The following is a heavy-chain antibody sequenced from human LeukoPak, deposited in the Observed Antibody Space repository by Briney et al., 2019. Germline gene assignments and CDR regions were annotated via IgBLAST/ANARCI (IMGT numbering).Heavy chain of an antibody. V-gene: IGHV4-4*07. CDR1: GGSISGYY. Sequence: SETLSLTCTVSGGSISGYYWSCIRQPAGKGLEWIGRIYTSGSTNYNPSLKSRVTMSVDTSKNQFSLKLSSVTAADTAVYYCARASPTTNKGAYGWFDPWGQGTLVTVSS. J-gene: IGHJ5*02. CDR3: ARASPTTNKGAYGWFDP. D-gene: IGHD1-14*01. CDR2: IYTSGST.